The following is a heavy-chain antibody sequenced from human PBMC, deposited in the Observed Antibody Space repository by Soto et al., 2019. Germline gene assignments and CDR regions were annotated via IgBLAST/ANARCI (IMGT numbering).Heavy chain of an antibody. V-gene: IGHV3-23*01. CDR3: AKILASSASGY. D-gene: IGHD3-22*01. CDR2: ISSNGGAA. Sequence: GGSLRLSCAASGYTFSTYAMHWARQAPGKGLEWVAAISSNGGAAFYADSVKGRFTISRDNSQNTLFLQMNSLRADDTAVYFCAKILASSASGYWGQGTLVTVSS. CDR1: GYTFSTYA. J-gene: IGHJ4*02.